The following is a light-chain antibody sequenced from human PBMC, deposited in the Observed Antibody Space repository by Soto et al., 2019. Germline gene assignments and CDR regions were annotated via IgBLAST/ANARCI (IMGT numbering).Light chain of an antibody. CDR2: EVS. J-gene: IGLJ2*01. Sequence: QSALTQPPSASGSPGQSVTISCTGTSSDVGGYNYVSWYQQYPGKAPKLMIYEVSNRPSGVSNRFSGSKSGNTASLTISGLQAEDEADYYCSSYTSSSTYVVFGGGTKVTVL. V-gene: IGLV2-14*01. CDR3: SSYTSSSTYVV. CDR1: SSDVGGYNY.